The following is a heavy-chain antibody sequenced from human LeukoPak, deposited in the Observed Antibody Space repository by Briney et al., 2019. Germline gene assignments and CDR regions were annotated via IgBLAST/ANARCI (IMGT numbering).Heavy chain of an antibody. V-gene: IGHV4-59*01. CDR1: GGSISSYY. J-gene: IGHJ4*02. CDR2: IYYSGST. D-gene: IGHD3-10*01. Sequence: PSETLSLTCIVSGGSISSYYWSWIRQPPGKGLEWIGYIYYSGSTNYNPSLKSRVTISVDTSKNQFSLKLSSVTAADTAVYYCARAQGETYYYGSGSYVYYFDYWGQGTLVTVSS. CDR3: ARAQGETYYYGSGSYVYYFDY.